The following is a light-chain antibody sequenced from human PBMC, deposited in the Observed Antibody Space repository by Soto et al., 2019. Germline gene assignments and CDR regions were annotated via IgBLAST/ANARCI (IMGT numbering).Light chain of an antibody. V-gene: IGLV2-14*01. CDR1: STDVGDSNH. Sequence: QSVLTQPASVSGSPGQSITISCTGTSTDVGDSNHVSWYQHHPGKAPKLIIYEVSYRPSGVSNRFSGSKSAYTASLTISGLQAEDEADYYCQSYDSSLSGVVFGGGTKVTVL. CDR2: EVS. J-gene: IGLJ2*01. CDR3: QSYDSSLSGVV.